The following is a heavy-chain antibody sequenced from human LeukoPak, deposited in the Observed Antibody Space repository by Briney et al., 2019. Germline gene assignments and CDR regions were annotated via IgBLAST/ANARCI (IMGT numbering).Heavy chain of an antibody. Sequence: PSETLSLTCTVSGGSISSYYWSWIRQPAGKGLEWIGRIYTSGSTNYNPSLKSRVTMSVDTSKNQFSLKLSSVTAADTAVYYCARDQLTTVTPGDYYYYYMDVWGKGTTVTVSS. CDR1: GGSISSYY. CDR3: ARDQLTTVTPGDYYYYYMDV. J-gene: IGHJ6*03. D-gene: IGHD4-11*01. CDR2: IYTSGST. V-gene: IGHV4-4*07.